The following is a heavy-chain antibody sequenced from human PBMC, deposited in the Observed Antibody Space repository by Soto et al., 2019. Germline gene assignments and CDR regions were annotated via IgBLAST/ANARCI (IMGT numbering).Heavy chain of an antibody. CDR1: GFSFSTNA. CDR3: ALLRDS. Sequence: GGSLRLSCEASGFSFSTNAMNWVRQAPGKGPEWLSYISRDGGTIYYSSSVQGRFTVSRDNTRNSLFLQMNSLRAEDTAFYYCALLRDSWGQGAQVTVSS. J-gene: IGHJ5*01. V-gene: IGHV3-48*03. CDR2: ISRDGGTI. D-gene: IGHD2-21*02.